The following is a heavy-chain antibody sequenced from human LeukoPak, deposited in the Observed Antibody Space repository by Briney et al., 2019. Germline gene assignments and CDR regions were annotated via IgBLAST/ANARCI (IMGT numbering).Heavy chain of an antibody. Sequence: GGSLRLSCAASGFTFSSYSMNWVGQAPGKGLEWVSSISSSSSYIYYADSVKGRFTISRDNAKNSLYLQMNSLRAEDTAVYYCARDNDAGDAFDIWGQGTMVTVSS. CDR2: ISSSSSYI. J-gene: IGHJ3*02. D-gene: IGHD1-1*01. V-gene: IGHV3-21*01. CDR1: GFTFSSYS. CDR3: ARDNDAGDAFDI.